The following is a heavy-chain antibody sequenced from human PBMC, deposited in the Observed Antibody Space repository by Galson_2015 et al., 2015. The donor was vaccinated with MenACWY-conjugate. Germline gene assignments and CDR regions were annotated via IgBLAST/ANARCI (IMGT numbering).Heavy chain of an antibody. CDR3: ARDREGNSGSGSYYNYYAMDA. J-gene: IGHJ6*02. CDR2: ISAYNGNT. CDR1: GYTFTSYG. Sequence: SCKASGYTFTSYGISWVRQAPGQGLEWMGWISAYNGNTNYVEKFQGRVTMTTDTSTSTTYMEMRSLRSGDTAVYYCARDREGNSGSGSYYNYYAMDAWGQGTTVTVSS. D-gene: IGHD3-10*01. V-gene: IGHV1-18*01.